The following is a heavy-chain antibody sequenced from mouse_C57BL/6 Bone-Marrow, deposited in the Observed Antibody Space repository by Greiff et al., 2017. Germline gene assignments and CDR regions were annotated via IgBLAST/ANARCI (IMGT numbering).Heavy chain of an antibody. CDR3: ARPTIVTTSGMDY. Sequence: EVNVVESGGGLVQPGESLKLSCESNEYEFPSHDMSWVRKTPEKRLELVAAINSDGGSTYYPDTMERRFIISRDNTKKTLYLQMSSLRSEDTAVYYCARPTIVTTSGMDYWGQGTSVTVSS. CDR2: INSDGGST. J-gene: IGHJ4*01. V-gene: IGHV5-2*01. D-gene: IGHD2-5*01. CDR1: EYEFPSHD.